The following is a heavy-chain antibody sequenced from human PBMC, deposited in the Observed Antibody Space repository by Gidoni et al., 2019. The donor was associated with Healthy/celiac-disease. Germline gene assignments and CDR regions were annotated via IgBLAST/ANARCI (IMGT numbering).Heavy chain of an antibody. CDR2: IYYSGST. CDR1: GGSIRSGVYY. CDR3: ARGGTSSADTPVLDY. Sequence: QVQLQESGPGLVKPSQTLSLTCTVSGGSIRSGVYYWSWIRQHPGKGLEWIGYIYYSGSTYYNPSLKSRVTISVDTSKNQFSLKLSSVTAADTAVYYCARGGTSSADTPVLDYWGQGTLVTVSS. D-gene: IGHD3-22*01. J-gene: IGHJ4*02. V-gene: IGHV4-31*03.